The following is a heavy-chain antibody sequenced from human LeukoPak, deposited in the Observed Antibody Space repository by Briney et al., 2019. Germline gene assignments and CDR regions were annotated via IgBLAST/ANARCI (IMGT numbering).Heavy chain of an antibody. D-gene: IGHD3-10*01. CDR2: TYYRSKWYN. V-gene: IGHV6-1*01. CDR1: GDSVSSNSAA. J-gene: IGHJ5*02. Sequence: SQTLSLTCAISGDSVSSNSAAWNWIRQSPSRGLEWLGRTYYRSKWYNDHAVSVKSRITINPDTSKNQFSLKLSSVTAADTAVYYCARDSGTTGEVKFDPWGQGTLVTVSS. CDR3: ARDSGTTGEVKFDP.